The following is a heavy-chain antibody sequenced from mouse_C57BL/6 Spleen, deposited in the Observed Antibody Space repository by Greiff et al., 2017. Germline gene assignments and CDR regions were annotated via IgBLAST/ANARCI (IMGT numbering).Heavy chain of an antibody. Sequence: QVHVKQSGAELARPGASVKLSCKASGYTFTSYGISWVKQRTGQGLEWIGEIYPRSGNTYYNEKFKGKATLTADKSSSTAYMELRSLTSEDSAVYFCARGSYYGSSPYAMDYWGQGTSVTVSS. CDR3: ARGSYYGSSPYAMDY. CDR2: IYPRSGNT. V-gene: IGHV1-81*01. CDR1: GYTFTSYG. J-gene: IGHJ4*01. D-gene: IGHD1-1*01.